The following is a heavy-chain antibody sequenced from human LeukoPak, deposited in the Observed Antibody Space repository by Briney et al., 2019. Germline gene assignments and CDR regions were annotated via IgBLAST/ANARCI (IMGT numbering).Heavy chain of an antibody. D-gene: IGHD3-3*01. J-gene: IGHJ4*02. CDR2: INTNTGNP. V-gene: IGHV7-4-1*02. CDR3: ARVSRSRGEWLFDY. Sequence: ASVKVTCKASGYTFTSYAMNWVRQAPGQGLEWMGWINTNTGNPTYVQGFTGRFVFSLDTSVSTAYLQISSLKTEDTAVYYCARVSRSRGEWLFDYWGQGTLVSVSS. CDR1: GYTFTSYA.